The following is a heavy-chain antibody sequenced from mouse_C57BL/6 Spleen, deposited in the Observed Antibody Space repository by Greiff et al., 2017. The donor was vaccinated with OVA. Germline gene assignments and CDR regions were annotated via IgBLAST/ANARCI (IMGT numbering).Heavy chain of an antibody. J-gene: IGHJ2*01. D-gene: IGHD1-1*01. CDR1: GYTFTDYE. V-gene: IGHV1-15*01. CDR3: TSPLSCYGSSYGG. CDR2: IDPETGGT. Sequence: QVQLQQSGAELVRPGASVTLSCKASGYTFTDYEMHWVKQTPVHGLEWIGAIDPETGGTAYNQKFKGKAILTADKSSSTAYMELRSLTSEDSAVYYCTSPLSCYGSSYGGWGQGTTLTVSS.